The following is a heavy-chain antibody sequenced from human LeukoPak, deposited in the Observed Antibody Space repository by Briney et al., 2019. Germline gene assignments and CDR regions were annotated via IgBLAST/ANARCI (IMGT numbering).Heavy chain of an antibody. V-gene: IGHV3-74*01. CDR1: GFTFNNYW. CDR2: INTDGSAT. Sequence: GGSLRLSCAASGFTFNNYWMHWVRQAPGKGLVWVSRINTDGSATNYADFVKGRFTISRDNSQNTLSLQMNSLRAEDTAFYYCARGYSSSWLGYFDYWGQGTLVTVSS. D-gene: IGHD6-13*01. CDR3: ARGYSSSWLGYFDY. J-gene: IGHJ4*02.